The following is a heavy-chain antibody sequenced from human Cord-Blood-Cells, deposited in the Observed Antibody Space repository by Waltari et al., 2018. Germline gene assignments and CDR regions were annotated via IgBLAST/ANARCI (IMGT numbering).Heavy chain of an antibody. D-gene: IGHD6-6*01. CDR2: ISWDGGST. V-gene: IGHV3-43*01. CDR1: GFTFDDYT. CDR3: AIGIAARDAFDI. J-gene: IGHJ3*02. Sequence: EVQLVESGGVVVQPGGSLRLSCAASGFTFDDYTMHWVRQAPGKGLEWVSLISWDGGSTYYADSVKGRFTISRDNSKNSLYLQMNSLRTEDTALYYCAIGIAARDAFDIWGQGTMVTVSS.